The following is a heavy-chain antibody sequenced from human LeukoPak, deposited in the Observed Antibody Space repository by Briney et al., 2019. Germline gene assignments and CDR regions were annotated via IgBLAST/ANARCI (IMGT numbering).Heavy chain of an antibody. CDR3: AKEHTTVTTSGIDY. D-gene: IGHD4-17*01. CDR1: GFPFSSYA. Sequence: PGGSLRLPCAASGFPFSSYAMSWFRQTPGKGLEWVSSIIASGGTTYYADSVKGRFTISRDNSKNTVYLQMNSLRAEDTAVYYCAKEHTTVTTSGIDYWGQGTLVTVSS. V-gene: IGHV3-23*01. CDR2: IIASGGTT. J-gene: IGHJ4*02.